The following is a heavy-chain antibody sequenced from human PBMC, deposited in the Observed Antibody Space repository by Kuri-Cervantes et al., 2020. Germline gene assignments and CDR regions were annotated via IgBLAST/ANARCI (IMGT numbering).Heavy chain of an antibody. J-gene: IGHJ2*01. V-gene: IGHV3-73*01. Sequence: LSLTCAASGFTFSGSAMHWVRQASGKGLEWVGRIRSKANSYATAYAASVKGRFTISRDDSKNTAYLQMNSLKTEDTAVYYCARGGGVTGGYFDLWGRGTLVTVSS. CDR1: GFTFSGSA. D-gene: IGHD2-21*02. CDR2: IRSKANSYAT. CDR3: ARGGGVTGGYFDL.